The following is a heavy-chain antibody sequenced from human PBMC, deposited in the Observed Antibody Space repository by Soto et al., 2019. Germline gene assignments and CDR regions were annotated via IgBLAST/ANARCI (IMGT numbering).Heavy chain of an antibody. Sequence: QVQLQESGPGLVKPSETLSLTCTVSGGSVSSGSYYWSWIRQPPGKGLEWIGYIYYSGSTNYNPSLKSRVTISVDTSTNQFSLKLSSVTAADTAVYYCARGIEGWYQGRYYYGMDVCGQGTTVTVSS. CDR3: ARGIEGWYQGRYYYGMDV. J-gene: IGHJ6*02. D-gene: IGHD6-19*01. V-gene: IGHV4-61*01. CDR2: IYYSGST. CDR1: GGSVSSGSYY.